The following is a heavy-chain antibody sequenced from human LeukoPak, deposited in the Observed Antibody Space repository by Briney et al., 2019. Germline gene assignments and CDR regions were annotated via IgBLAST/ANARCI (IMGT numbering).Heavy chain of an antibody. J-gene: IGHJ3*01. V-gene: IGHV3-48*04. CDR2: CGPSGETR. CDR1: GFMFGKHR. Sequence: PGGSLRLSCEGSGFMFGKHRLIWVRQPPGKGLDWLSFCGPSGETRLYADSVKGRFTISRDNAENSVFLQMNSLRVEDTAVYYCARVSPMTDGAFDLWGQGIMVTVSS. CDR3: ARVSPMTDGAFDL. D-gene: IGHD2-21*02.